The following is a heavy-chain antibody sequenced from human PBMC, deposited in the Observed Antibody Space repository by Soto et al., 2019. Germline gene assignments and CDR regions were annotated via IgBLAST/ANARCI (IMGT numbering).Heavy chain of an antibody. CDR1: GYRFTSLD. J-gene: IGHJ4*01. D-gene: IGHD1-26*01. CDR2: MQPSSGVT. V-gene: IGHV1-8*01. Sequence: AYVRVSCKASGYRFTSLDIHWVRQSTGQRSEVRGWMQPSSGVTGYGREFQGRVTMTRDTSIGTAYMELSSLPSDGTSFYYCARVVTAGVDY. CDR3: ARVVTAGVDY.